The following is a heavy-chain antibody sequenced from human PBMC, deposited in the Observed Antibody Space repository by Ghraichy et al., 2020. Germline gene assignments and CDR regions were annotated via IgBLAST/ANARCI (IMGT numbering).Heavy chain of an antibody. J-gene: IGHJ6*02. CDR3: ARSEVPAAISSFGLSYGMDV. Sequence: ASVKVSCKASGYTFTSYDINWVRQATGQGLEWMGWMNPNSGNTGYAQKFQGRVTMTRNTSISTAYMELSSLRSEDTAVYYCARSEVPAAISSFGLSYGMDVWGQGTTVTVSS. D-gene: IGHD2-2*01. CDR1: GYTFTSYD. CDR2: MNPNSGNT. V-gene: IGHV1-8*01.